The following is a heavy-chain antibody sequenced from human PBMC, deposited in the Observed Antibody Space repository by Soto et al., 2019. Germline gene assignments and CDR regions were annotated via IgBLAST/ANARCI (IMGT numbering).Heavy chain of an antibody. D-gene: IGHD4-17*01. CDR1: GFTFSSYA. CDR2: ITSDGRT. CDR3: AKDYSTVTTDPLSVVLFDY. J-gene: IGHJ4*02. Sequence: GGSLRLSCAASGFTFSSYAMSWVRQAPGKGLEWVSIITSDGRTYYADSVKGRFTISRDNSKNTVYLQMNSLRAEDTAVYYCAKDYSTVTTDPLSVVLFDYWGQGALVTVS. V-gene: IGHV3-23*01.